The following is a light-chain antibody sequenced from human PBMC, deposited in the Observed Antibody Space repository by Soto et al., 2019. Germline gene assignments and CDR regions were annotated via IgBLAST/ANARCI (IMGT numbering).Light chain of an antibody. CDR2: EGS. Sequence: QSALTQPASVSVSPGQSITISCTGTSSDVGSYNLVSWYQQHPIKAPKLMIYEGSKRPSGVSNRFSGSKSGNTASLTISGLQAEDEADYYCCSYAGSSTYVFGTGTKVTVL. CDR1: SSDVGSYNL. CDR3: CSYAGSSTYV. J-gene: IGLJ1*01. V-gene: IGLV2-23*01.